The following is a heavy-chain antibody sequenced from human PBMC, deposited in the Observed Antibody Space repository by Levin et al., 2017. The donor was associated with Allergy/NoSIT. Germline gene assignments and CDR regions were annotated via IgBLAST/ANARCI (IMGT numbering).Heavy chain of an antibody. J-gene: IGHJ4*02. CDR1: GYTLTELS. V-gene: IGHV1-24*01. CDR3: VSPYCSGRSCYSVFDF. D-gene: IGHD2-15*01. CDR2: FDPEDGET. Sequence: ASVKVSCKVSGYTLTELSIHCVRQAPGKGLEWMGGFDPEDGETVYAQKFQGRVTMTEDTSTDTAYMELSSLISEDTALYYCVSPYCSGRSCYSVFDFWGQGTLVTVSS.